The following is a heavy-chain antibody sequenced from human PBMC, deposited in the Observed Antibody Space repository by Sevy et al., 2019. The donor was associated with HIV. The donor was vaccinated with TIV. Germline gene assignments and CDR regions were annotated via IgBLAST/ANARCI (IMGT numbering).Heavy chain of an antibody. CDR1: GFTFSYYT. CDR2: ISSGSSYI. V-gene: IGHV3-21*03. D-gene: IGHD3-22*01. CDR3: ARSTDYYDNSGYDS. J-gene: IGHJ4*02. Sequence: GGSLRLSCAASGFTFSYYTMNWVRQAPGKGLEWVSSISSGSSYIFYADSMKGRFTVSRDNAKNLLFLQMNSLRDEDTALYYCARSTDYYDNSGYDSWGRGTLVTVSS.